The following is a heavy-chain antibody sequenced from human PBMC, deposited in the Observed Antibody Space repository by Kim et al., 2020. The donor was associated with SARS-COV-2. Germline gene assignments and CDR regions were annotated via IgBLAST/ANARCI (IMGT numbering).Heavy chain of an antibody. D-gene: IGHD3-10*01. CDR2: IYYSGST. J-gene: IGHJ6*03. CDR1: GGSISSYY. Sequence: SETLSLTCTVSGGSISSYYWSWIRQPPGKGLEWIGYIYYSGSTNYNPPPKSRVTISVDTSKNQFSLKLSSVTAADTAVYYCARVVTMVQGVIIAPYYYYYMDVWGKGTTVTVSS. V-gene: IGHV4-59*01. CDR3: ARVVTMVQGVIIAPYYYYYMDV.